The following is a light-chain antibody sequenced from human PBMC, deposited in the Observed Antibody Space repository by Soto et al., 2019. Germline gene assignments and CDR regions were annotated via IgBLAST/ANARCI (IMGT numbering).Light chain of an antibody. CDR2: DAS. CDR1: QDVRTY. J-gene: IGKJ4*01. Sequence: DIQMTQSPSSLSASVGDRVTITCQASQDVRTYLNWYQQKPGQAHKLLIYDASNLETGVPSRFSGSGSGTDFTFTISSLQPEDIGTYYCQQYDNRLTFGGGTKVEI. CDR3: QQYDNRLT. V-gene: IGKV1-33*01.